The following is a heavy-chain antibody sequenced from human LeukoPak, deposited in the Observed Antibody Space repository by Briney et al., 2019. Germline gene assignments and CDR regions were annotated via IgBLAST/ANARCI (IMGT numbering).Heavy chain of an antibody. CDR1: GYTFTSYG. CDR3: ARDLRGCSSTSCYCDAFDI. CDR2: ISAYNGNT. Sequence: GASVKVSCKASGYTFTSYGISWVRQAPGQGLEWMGWISAYNGNTNYAQKLQGRVTMTTDTSTSTAYMELRSLRSDDTAVYYCARDLRGCSSTSCYCDAFDIWGQGTMVTVSS. J-gene: IGHJ3*02. V-gene: IGHV1-18*01. D-gene: IGHD2-2*01.